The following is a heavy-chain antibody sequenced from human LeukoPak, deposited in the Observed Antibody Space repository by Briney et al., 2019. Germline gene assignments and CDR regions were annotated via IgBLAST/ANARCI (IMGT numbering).Heavy chain of an antibody. J-gene: IGHJ4*02. V-gene: IGHV3-74*01. CDR1: GFTFSNYW. CDR3: ARDRDLTALPFDY. Sequence: GGSLRLSCAASGFTFSNYWMHWVRQAPGKGLVWVSRINSDGSSTSYADSVKGRFTISRDNAKNTLYLQMNSLRAEDTAVYYCARDRDLTALPFDYWGQGTLVTVSS. CDR2: INSDGSST. D-gene: IGHD3-3*01.